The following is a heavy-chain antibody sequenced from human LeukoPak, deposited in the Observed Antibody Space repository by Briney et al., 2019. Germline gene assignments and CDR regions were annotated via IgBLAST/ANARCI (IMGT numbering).Heavy chain of an antibody. J-gene: IGHJ6*02. CDR2: INPNSGGT. Sequence: ASVKVSCKASGYTFTGYYMHWVRQAPGQGLEWMGWINPNSGGTNYAQKFQGRVTMTRDTSTSTVYMELSSLRSEDTAVYYCARVVSGSPEGGMDVWGQGTTVTVSS. V-gene: IGHV1-2*02. CDR1: GYTFTGYY. CDR3: ARVVSGSPEGGMDV. D-gene: IGHD1-26*01.